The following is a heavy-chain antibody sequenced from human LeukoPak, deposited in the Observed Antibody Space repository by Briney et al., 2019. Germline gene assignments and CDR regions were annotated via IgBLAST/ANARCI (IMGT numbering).Heavy chain of an antibody. CDR1: SGSISSGGYY. J-gene: IGHJ3*01. V-gene: IGHV4-31*03. CDR3: ARYCTSTSCYRFAFDF. D-gene: IGHD2-2*01. Sequence: SQTLSLTCTVSSGSISSGGYYWTWIRQHPGKGLEWIGNTYYSGSTYYNPSLRGRLSISQDAANSQFSLRLTSVTAADTAVYYCARYCTSTSCYRFAFDFWGQGTMVTGSS. CDR2: TYYSGST.